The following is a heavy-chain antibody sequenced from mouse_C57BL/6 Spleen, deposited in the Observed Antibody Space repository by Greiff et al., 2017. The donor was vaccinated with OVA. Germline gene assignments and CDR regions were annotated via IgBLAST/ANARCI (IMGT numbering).Heavy chain of an antibody. CDR2: IDPSDSYT. J-gene: IGHJ2*01. Sequence: QVQLQQPGAELVKPGASVKLSCKASGYTFTSYWMQWVKQRPGQGLEWIGEIDPSDSYTNYNQKFKGKATLTVDTSSSTAYMQLSSLTSEDSAVYYCAAVGGNQGYFDYWGQGTTLTVSS. CDR3: AAVGGNQGYFDY. CDR1: GYTFTSYW. D-gene: IGHD1-1*01. V-gene: IGHV1-50*01.